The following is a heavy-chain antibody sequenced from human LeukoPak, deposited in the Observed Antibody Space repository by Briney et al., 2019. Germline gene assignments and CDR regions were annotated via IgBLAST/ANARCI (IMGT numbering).Heavy chain of an antibody. V-gene: IGHV3-15*01. CDR1: GFTFSHAW. CDR2: IKSKTAGGTT. D-gene: IGHD3-16*01. Sequence: GGSLRLSCAASGFTFSHAWMSWVRQAPGKGLEWVGRIKSKTAGGTTDYAAPVKGRFSVSRDDSKSTLYLQMNSLKCEDTGVYYCTTIGDYWGLGTQVTVSS. CDR3: TTIGDY. J-gene: IGHJ4*02.